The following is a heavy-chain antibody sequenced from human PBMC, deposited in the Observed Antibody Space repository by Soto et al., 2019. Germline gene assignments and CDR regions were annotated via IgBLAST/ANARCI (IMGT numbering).Heavy chain of an antibody. CDR1: GFTFSSYA. V-gene: IGHV3-23*01. CDR2: ISGSGGST. Sequence: EVQLLESGGGLVQPGGSLRLSCAASGFTFSSYAMSWVRQAPGKGLEWGSAISGSGGSTYYADSVKGRFTISRDNSKNTLYLQMNSLRAEDTAVYYCAKLDYEPYYYYGMDVWGQGTTVTVSS. CDR3: AKLDYEPYYYYGMDV. J-gene: IGHJ6*02. D-gene: IGHD4-17*01.